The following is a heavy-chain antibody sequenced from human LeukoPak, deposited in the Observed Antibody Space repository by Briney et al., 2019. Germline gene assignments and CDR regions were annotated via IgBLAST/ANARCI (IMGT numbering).Heavy chain of an antibody. CDR1: GYTFTSYY. D-gene: IGHD2-2*01. CDR3: ARLEYQLLHFDY. CDR2: INPSGGST. J-gene: IGHJ4*02. Sequence: ASVKVSCKASGYTFTSYYMHWVRQAPGQGLEWMGIINPSGGSTSYAQKFQGRVTMTRDTSASTVHMELSGLRSDDTAVYYCARLEYQLLHFDYWGQGTLVTVSS. V-gene: IGHV1-46*01.